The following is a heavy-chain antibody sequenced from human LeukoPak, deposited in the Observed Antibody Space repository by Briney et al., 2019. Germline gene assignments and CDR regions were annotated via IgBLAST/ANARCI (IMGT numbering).Heavy chain of an antibody. Sequence: SETLSLTCTVSGGSISSGDYYWSWIRQPPGKGLEWIGYIYYSGSTYYNPTLKSRVTISVDTSKNQFSLKLSSVTAADTAVYYCASNYYDSSGYYFDYWGQGTLVTVSS. V-gene: IGHV4-30-4*01. CDR1: GGSISSGDYY. CDR3: ASNYYDSSGYYFDY. J-gene: IGHJ4*02. D-gene: IGHD3-22*01. CDR2: IYYSGST.